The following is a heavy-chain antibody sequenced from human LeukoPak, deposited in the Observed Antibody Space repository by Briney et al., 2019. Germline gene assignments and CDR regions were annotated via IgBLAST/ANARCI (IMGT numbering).Heavy chain of an antibody. CDR3: ARQCITMVRGVTFFDY. CDR1: GGSISSSSYY. J-gene: IGHJ4*02. D-gene: IGHD3-10*01. V-gene: IGHV4-39*01. CDR2: IYYSGST. Sequence: SETLSLTCTVSGGSISSSSYYWGWIRQPPGKGPEWIGSIYYSGSTYYNPSLKSRVTISVDTSKNQFSLKLSSVTAADTAVYYCARQCITMVRGVTFFDYWGQGTLVTVSS.